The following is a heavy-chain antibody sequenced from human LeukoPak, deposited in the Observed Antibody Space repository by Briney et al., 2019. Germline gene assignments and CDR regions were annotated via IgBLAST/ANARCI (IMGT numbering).Heavy chain of an antibody. CDR1: GFTFSSYA. Sequence: GGSLRLSCAASGFTFSSYAMHWVRQAPGKGLEWVSSISSGSSNMYYADSVKGRFTISRDNAKNSLYLQMNSLRAEDTAVYYCASSSGSYYVGDAFDIWGQGTMVAVSS. CDR2: ISSGSSNM. V-gene: IGHV3-21*01. CDR3: ASSSGSYYVGDAFDI. D-gene: IGHD1-26*01. J-gene: IGHJ3*02.